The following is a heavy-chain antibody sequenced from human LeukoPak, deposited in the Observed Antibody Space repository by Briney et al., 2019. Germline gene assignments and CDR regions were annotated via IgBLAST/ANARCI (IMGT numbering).Heavy chain of an antibody. CDR3: AKDIGTNPTYFDY. D-gene: IGHD1-1*01. V-gene: IGHV3-48*04. CDR2: VSGKSIAI. J-gene: IGHJ4*02. CDR1: GFTFSDYG. Sequence: GGSLRLSCAASGFTFSDYGMNWVRQAPWKGLEWLSFVSGKSIAIYYADSVKGRFTISRDNAKNSLYLQMNSLRAEDTALYYCAKDIGTNPTYFDYWGQGTLVTVSS.